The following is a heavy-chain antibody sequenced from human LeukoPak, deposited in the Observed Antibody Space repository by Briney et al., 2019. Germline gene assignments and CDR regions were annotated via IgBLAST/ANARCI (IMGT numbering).Heavy chain of an antibody. V-gene: IGHV4-34*01. CDR1: GGSFSGYY. D-gene: IGHD1-26*01. CDR3: ARVGGGRYYYYYYMDV. CDR2: INHSGST. Sequence: SETLSLTCAVYGGSFSGYYWSWIRQPPGKGLEWMGEINHSGSTNYNPSLKSRVTISVDTSKNQFSLKLSSVTTADTAVYYCARVGGGRYYYYYYMDVWGKGTTVTVSS. J-gene: IGHJ6*03.